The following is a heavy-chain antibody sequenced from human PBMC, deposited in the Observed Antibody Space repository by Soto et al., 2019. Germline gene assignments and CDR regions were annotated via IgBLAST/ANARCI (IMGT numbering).Heavy chain of an antibody. J-gene: IGHJ6*02. Sequence: GESLKISCKGSGYSFTSYWIGWVRQMPGKGLEWMGIIYPGDSDTRYSPSFQGQVTISADKSISTAYLQWSSLKASDTAMYYCARTSAAGKYYYGMEVWGQGTTVTVSS. CDR3: ARTSAAGKYYYGMEV. CDR1: GYSFTSYW. CDR2: IYPGDSDT. D-gene: IGHD6-13*01. V-gene: IGHV5-51*01.